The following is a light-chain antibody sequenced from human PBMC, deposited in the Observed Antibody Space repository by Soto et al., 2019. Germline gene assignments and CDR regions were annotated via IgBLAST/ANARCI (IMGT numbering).Light chain of an antibody. J-gene: IGKJ1*01. CDR3: QHYANSPRT. CDR1: QSVSSQ. V-gene: IGKV3-20*01. CDR2: GAS. Sequence: EIVLTQSPGTLSLSPGEKATLSCRASQSVSSQLAWYQQKRGQAPRLLIYGASIMITGIPDRFSGVGSGTDFTLTISRLDPEYCAVYFCQHYANSPRTFGQRTKVEIK.